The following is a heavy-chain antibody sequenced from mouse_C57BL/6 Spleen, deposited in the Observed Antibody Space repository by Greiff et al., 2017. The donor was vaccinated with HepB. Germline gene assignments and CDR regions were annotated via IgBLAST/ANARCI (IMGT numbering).Heavy chain of an antibody. V-gene: IGHV5-17*01. CDR3: AKLGRDCAMDY. Sequence: EVMLVESGGGLVKPGGSLKLSCAASGFTFSDYGMHWVRQAPEKGLEWVAYISSGSSTIYYADTVKGRFTISRDNAKNTLFLQMTSLRSEDTAMYYCAKLGRDCAMDYWGQGTSVTVSS. CDR1: GFTFSDYG. CDR2: ISSGSSTI. D-gene: IGHD4-1*01. J-gene: IGHJ4*01.